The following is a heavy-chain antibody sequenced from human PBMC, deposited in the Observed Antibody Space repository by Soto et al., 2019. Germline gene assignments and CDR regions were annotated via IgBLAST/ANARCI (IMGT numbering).Heavy chain of an antibody. D-gene: IGHD3-10*01. Sequence: QVQLVQSGDEMKKPGSSVKVSCQSSGGTFNTYAMNWVRQAPGQGPEWMGDISPMFGAANYAPKCHGRVTIIADESTGTSYIQLSSLTSDDTALYFCAREVQVHTPAFVYWGQGTLVTVSS. CDR3: AREVQVHTPAFVY. V-gene: IGHV1-69*19. CDR1: GGTFNTYA. CDR2: ISPMFGAA. J-gene: IGHJ4*02.